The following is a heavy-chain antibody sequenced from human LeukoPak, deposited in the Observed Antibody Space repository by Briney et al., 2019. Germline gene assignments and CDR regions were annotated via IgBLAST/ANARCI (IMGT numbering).Heavy chain of an antibody. J-gene: IGHJ3*02. D-gene: IGHD1-26*01. Sequence: SETLSLTCAVSGGSINSGGYYWSWIRQPPGKGLEWIGEINHSGSTNYNPSLKSRVTISVDTSKNQFSLKLSSVTAADTAVYYCARRRRIVGATPGAFDIWGQGTMVTVSS. CDR1: GGSINSGGYY. CDR2: INHSGST. V-gene: IGHV4-34*01. CDR3: ARRRRIVGATPGAFDI.